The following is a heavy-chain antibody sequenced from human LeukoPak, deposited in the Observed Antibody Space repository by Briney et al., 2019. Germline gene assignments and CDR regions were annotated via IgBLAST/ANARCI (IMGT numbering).Heavy chain of an antibody. V-gene: IGHV4-34*01. J-gene: IGHJ6*03. CDR3: ARELTEIARSSAMDL. D-gene: IGHD5-24*01. Sequence: PSETLSLTCAVYGGSFSGYYWSWIRQPPGKWLEWIGEINHSGSTNYNPSLKSRVTISVDTSKNQFSLKLSSVTAADTAVYYCARELTEIARSSAMDLWGKGTTVTVSS. CDR2: INHSGST. CDR1: GGSFSGYY.